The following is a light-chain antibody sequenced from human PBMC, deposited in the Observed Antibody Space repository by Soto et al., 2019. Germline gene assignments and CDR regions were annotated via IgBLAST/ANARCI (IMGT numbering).Light chain of an antibody. CDR3: QQSNNWPWT. J-gene: IGKJ1*01. Sequence: EIVMTQSPATLSVSPGERATLSFRASQSVSSNLAWYQQKPGQAPRLIIYGASTRATGIPARFSGSGSGREFTLTISSLQSEDFAVYYCQQSNNWPWTFGQGTKVEIK. V-gene: IGKV3-15*01. CDR1: QSVSSN. CDR2: GAS.